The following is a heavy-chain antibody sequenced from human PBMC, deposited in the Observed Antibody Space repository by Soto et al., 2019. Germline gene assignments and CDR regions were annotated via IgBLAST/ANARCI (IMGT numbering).Heavy chain of an antibody. Sequence: GWSLRLSCAASGFTFSDYYMSWIRQAPGKGLEWVSYISSSGSTIYYADSVKGRFTISRDNAKNSLYLQMNSLRAEDTAVYYCARDRSANWFDPWGQGTLVTVSS. CDR3: ARDRSANWFDP. D-gene: IGHD3-16*02. V-gene: IGHV3-11*01. J-gene: IGHJ5*02. CDR2: ISSSGSTI. CDR1: GFTFSDYY.